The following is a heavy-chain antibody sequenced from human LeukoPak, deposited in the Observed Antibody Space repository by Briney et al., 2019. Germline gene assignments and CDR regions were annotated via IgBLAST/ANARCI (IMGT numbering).Heavy chain of an antibody. Sequence: SETLSLTCTVSGYSISSGYYWGWIRQPPGQGLEWIGSIYHSGSTYYIPSLKSRVTISVDTSKNQFSLKLSSVTAADTAVYYCARDCSSTSCYTFGFDYWGQGTLVTVSS. V-gene: IGHV4-38-2*02. D-gene: IGHD2-2*02. J-gene: IGHJ4*02. CDR1: GYSISSGYY. CDR3: ARDCSSTSCYTFGFDY. CDR2: IYHSGST.